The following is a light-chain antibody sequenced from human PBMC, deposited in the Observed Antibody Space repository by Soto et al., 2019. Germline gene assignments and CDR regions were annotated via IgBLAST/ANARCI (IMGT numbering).Light chain of an antibody. V-gene: IGLV1-44*01. Sequence: QSAVTQPPSASGTPGQRVTISCSGSASNIGSNPVNWYQHLPGTAPKLLIYSSSHRPSGVPDRFSGSKFGTSASLAISGLQSGDEADYYCAAWDVSLNVVVFGGGTKLTVL. CDR1: ASNIGSNP. CDR3: AAWDVSLNVVV. CDR2: SSS. J-gene: IGLJ2*01.